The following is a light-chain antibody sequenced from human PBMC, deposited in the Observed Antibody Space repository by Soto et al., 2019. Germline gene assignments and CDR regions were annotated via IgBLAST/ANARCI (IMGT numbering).Light chain of an antibody. CDR3: QQYSNWPRT. J-gene: IGKJ1*01. CDR1: QSVSSSY. Sequence: EIVWTQSPGTLSLSPGERATLSCRASQSVSSSYLAWYQQKPGQAPRLLIYGASTRATDMPAMGSGRGAGPEGTLTSNSLQSEDCAVYYCQQYSNWPRTFGQGTKVDIK. CDR2: GAS. V-gene: IGKV3-15*01.